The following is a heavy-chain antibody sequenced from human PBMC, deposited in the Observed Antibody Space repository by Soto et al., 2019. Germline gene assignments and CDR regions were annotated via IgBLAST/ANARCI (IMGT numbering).Heavy chain of an antibody. CDR3: ARVGRYCSGGSCYPVPYYYYYYGMDV. Sequence: AASVKVSCKASGGTFSSYAISWVRQAPGQGLEWMGGIIPIFGTANYAQKFQGRVTITADESTSTAYMELSSLRSEDTAVYYCARVGRYCSGGSCYPVPYYYYYYGMDVWGQGTTVTVSS. CDR2: IIPIFGTA. D-gene: IGHD2-15*01. CDR1: GGTFSSYA. V-gene: IGHV1-69*13. J-gene: IGHJ6*02.